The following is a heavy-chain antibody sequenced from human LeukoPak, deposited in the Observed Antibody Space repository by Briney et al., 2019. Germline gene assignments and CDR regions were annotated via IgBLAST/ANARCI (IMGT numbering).Heavy chain of an antibody. CDR1: GFTFSSYG. D-gene: IGHD5-18*01. V-gene: IGHV3-30*02. Sequence: PGGSLRLSCAASGFTFSSYGMHWVRQAPGKGLEWMTFIRYDGTNKYYADSVKGRFTISRDNSKNTLYLQMNSLRAEDTAVYYCAKDGVDTAMVGIMDVWGKGTTVTISS. J-gene: IGHJ6*03. CDR2: IRYDGTNK. CDR3: AKDGVDTAMVGIMDV.